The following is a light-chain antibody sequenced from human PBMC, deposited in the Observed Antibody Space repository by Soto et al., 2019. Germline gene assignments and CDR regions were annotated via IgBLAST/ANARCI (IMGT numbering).Light chain of an antibody. V-gene: IGKV3-15*01. Sequence: EIAMTQSPATLSVSPGERATLSCRASQSISTELAWYQQIPGQPPRLLIYSASTRAAGVPASFTGGGSGSVCPLTISLLQSDDVVIYCCQQGHTCPLTFGQGTRLEIK. CDR2: SAS. J-gene: IGKJ2*01. CDR1: QSISTE. CDR3: QQGHTCPLT.